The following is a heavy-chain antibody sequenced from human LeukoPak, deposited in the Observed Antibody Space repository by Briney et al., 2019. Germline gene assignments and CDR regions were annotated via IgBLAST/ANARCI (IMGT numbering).Heavy chain of an antibody. V-gene: IGHV3-23*01. CDR3: AKGYGDYLY. CDR2: ISGSGEGT. J-gene: IGHJ4*02. CDR1: GFTFFSSA. D-gene: IGHD5-12*01. Sequence: GGSLRLPCAASGFTFFSSAMSWVRQAPGKGLEWVSTISGSGEGTHYADSVKGRFTISRDSSKNTLYLQMNSLRAEDTAIYYCAKGYGDYLYWGQGTLVTVSS.